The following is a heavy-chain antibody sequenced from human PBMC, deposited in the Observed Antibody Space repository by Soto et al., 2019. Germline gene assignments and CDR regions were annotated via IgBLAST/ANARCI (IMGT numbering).Heavy chain of an antibody. D-gene: IGHD3-10*01. Sequence: EVQLLESGGGLVQPGGSLRLSCAASGFTFSSYVMSWVRQAPGKGLAWGSAISGSGGRTYYADSVKGRFTISRDNAKNTLNLQMNSLRAEDTAVYYCATDRLIRSEDYWCQGTLVTVSS. CDR2: ISGSGGRT. J-gene: IGHJ4*02. CDR3: ATDRLIRSEDY. V-gene: IGHV3-23*01. CDR1: GFTFSSYV.